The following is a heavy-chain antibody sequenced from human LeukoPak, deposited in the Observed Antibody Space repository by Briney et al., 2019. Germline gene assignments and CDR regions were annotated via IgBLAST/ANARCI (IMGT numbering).Heavy chain of an antibody. CDR2: INHSGST. CDR3: ARFVVVPAAMCDY. Sequence: SETLSLTCAVYGGSFSGYYWGWIRQPPGKGLEWIGEINHSGSTNYNPSLKSRVTISVDTSKNQFSLKLSSVTAADTAVYYCARFVVVPAAMCDYWGQGTLVTVSS. CDR1: GGSFSGYY. J-gene: IGHJ4*02. V-gene: IGHV4-34*01. D-gene: IGHD2-2*01.